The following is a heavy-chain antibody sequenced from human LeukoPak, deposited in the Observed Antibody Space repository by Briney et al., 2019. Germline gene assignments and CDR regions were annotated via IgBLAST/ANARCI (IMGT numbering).Heavy chain of an antibody. J-gene: IGHJ6*02. V-gene: IGHV4-4*07. CDR1: GGSISSYY. CDR3: ARDYIVVVPAATDYYYYGMDV. D-gene: IGHD2-2*01. Sequence: SETLSLTCTVSGGSISSYYWSWIRQPAGKGLEWIGRIYTSGSTNYNPSLKSRVTMSVDTSKNQFSLKLSSVTAADTAVYYCARDYIVVVPAATDYYYYGMDVWGQGTTVTVSS. CDR2: IYTSGST.